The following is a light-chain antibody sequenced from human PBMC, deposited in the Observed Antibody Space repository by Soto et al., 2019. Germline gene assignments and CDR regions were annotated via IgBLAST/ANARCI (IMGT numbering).Light chain of an antibody. CDR3: QSYDRSLSASV. V-gene: IGLV1-40*01. J-gene: IGLJ7*01. CDR1: SSNIGAGYD. Sequence: QSVLTQPPSVSGAPGQRVTISCTGSSSNIGAGYDVHWYQQLPGTAPKLLIYGNSNRPSGVPDRFSGSKSGTSASLAITGIPAEDEADYYCQSYDRSLSASVFGGGTQLTVL. CDR2: GNS.